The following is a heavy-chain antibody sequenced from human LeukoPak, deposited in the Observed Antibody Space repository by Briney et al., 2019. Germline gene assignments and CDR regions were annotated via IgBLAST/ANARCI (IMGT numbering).Heavy chain of an antibody. CDR1: GGSISNYY. V-gene: IGHV4-59*08. CDR2: IYYSGST. CDR3: ARAVSGRFDY. J-gene: IGHJ4*02. D-gene: IGHD6-19*01. Sequence: SETLSLTCTVSGGSISNYYWSWIRQPPGKGLEWTGYIYYSGSTNYNPSLNSRVTISVDTSKNQFSLRLSSVTAADTAIYYCARAVSGRFDYWGQGTLVTVSS.